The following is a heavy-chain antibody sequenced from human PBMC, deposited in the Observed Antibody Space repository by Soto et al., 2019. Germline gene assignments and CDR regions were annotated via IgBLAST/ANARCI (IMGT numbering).Heavy chain of an antibody. CDR3: ARASIFGVVIV. V-gene: IGHV4-61*01. D-gene: IGHD3-3*01. CDR1: GGSVSSGSYY. Sequence: QVQLQESGPGLVKPSETLSLTCTVSGGSVSSGSYYWSWIRQPPGKGLEWIGYIYYSGSTNYNPSLKSRVTISVDTSKNQFSLKLSSVTAADTAVYYCARASIFGVVIVWGQGTLVTVSS. J-gene: IGHJ4*02. CDR2: IYYSGST.